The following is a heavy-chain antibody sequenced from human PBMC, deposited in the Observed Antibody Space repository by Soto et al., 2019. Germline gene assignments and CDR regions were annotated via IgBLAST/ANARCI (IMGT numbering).Heavy chain of an antibody. CDR1: EFTFSSYW. Sequence: PVGSLRLSCAASEFTFSSYWMHWVRQAPGKGLVWVSRITSDGSGTSYADSVKGRFTISRDNAKNTLYLQMNSLRVEDTAVYYCARDGGSPRAYGLDVWGQGTTVTVSS. J-gene: IGHJ6*02. CDR3: ARDGGSPRAYGLDV. V-gene: IGHV3-74*01. D-gene: IGHD1-26*01. CDR2: ITSDGSGT.